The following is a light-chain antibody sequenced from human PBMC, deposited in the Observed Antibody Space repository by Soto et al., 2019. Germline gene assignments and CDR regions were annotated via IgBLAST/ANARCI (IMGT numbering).Light chain of an antibody. J-gene: IGKJ4*01. Sequence: IQLTQTPSSLSSCVGDIFTITCRASQGISSFLAWYQQKPGKAPKLLIYAASSLQSGVPSRFSGSGFGTDFTLTITSLQPEDFATYYCQQVESYPSTFGGGTKVDIK. V-gene: IGKV1-9*01. CDR2: AAS. CDR1: QGISSF. CDR3: QQVESYPST.